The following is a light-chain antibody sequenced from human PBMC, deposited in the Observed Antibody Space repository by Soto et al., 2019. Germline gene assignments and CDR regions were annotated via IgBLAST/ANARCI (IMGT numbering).Light chain of an antibody. CDR1: HSVSNK. J-gene: IGKJ1*01. Sequence: EIVMTQSPATLSVSPGERVTLSCRASHSVSNKLGWFQQKPGQAPRLLIYGASTRATGIPARFNGSGSGTEFIVTISSLQAEDFAVYYCQQYNSWHLTFGQGTKVEIK. CDR3: QQYNSWHLT. CDR2: GAS. V-gene: IGKV3-15*01.